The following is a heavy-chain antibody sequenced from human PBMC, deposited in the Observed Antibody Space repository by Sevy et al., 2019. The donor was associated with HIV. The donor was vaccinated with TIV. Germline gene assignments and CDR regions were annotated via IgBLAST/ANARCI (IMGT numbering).Heavy chain of an antibody. CDR1: GFTFSDSW. J-gene: IGHJ4*02. CDR2: NNEDGSRL. V-gene: IGHV3-7*01. Sequence: GGSLRLSCVASGFTFSDSWMIWVRQAPGKGLERIAYNNEDGSRLGYVDSVRGRFTISRENIKNSLYLQMNNLRAEDTALYFCARDRAYSAVDYWGQGTLVTVSS. D-gene: IGHD5-18*01. CDR3: ARDRAYSAVDY.